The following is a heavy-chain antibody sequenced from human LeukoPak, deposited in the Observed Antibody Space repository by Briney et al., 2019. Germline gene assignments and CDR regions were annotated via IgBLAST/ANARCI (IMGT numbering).Heavy chain of an antibody. D-gene: IGHD2-8*01. Sequence: GGSLRLSCEASGFTFADYGMSWVRQVPGKGLEWVSARNRNEDNTDYADSVKGRFTISRDNAKNSHFLQMNSLRVEDTAFYYCARGFRNGPFDCWGQGTLVTVSS. CDR2: RNRNEDNT. CDR1: GFTFADYG. J-gene: IGHJ4*02. V-gene: IGHV3-20*04. CDR3: ARGFRNGPFDC.